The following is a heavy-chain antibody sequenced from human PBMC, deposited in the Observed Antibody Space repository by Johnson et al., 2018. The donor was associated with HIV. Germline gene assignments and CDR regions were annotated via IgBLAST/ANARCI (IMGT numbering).Heavy chain of an antibody. CDR3: ARELGGSSLPFGAFDI. D-gene: IGHD6-13*01. Sequence: EVQLVESGGGLVQPGGSLRLSCAASGFTFSSYWMSWVRQAPGKGLEWVANIKQDGSEKYYVDSVKGRFSISRDNAKNSVYLQMNSLRAEDTAVYYCARELGGSSLPFGAFDIWGQGTMVTVSS. J-gene: IGHJ3*02. CDR2: IKQDGSEK. CDR1: GFTFSSYW. V-gene: IGHV3-7*03.